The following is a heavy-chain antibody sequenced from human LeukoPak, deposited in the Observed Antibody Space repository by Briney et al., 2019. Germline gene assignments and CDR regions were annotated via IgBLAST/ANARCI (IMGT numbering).Heavy chain of an antibody. Sequence: PGGSLRLSCPVSGFTLSTYTMNWVRQAPGKGLEWISYIDSRSGAIYSADSVKGRFTISRDIAKNSLYLQMNSLRADDTAVYYCASWAGAAAGFSGPLDYWGQGTLVTVSS. CDR1: GFTLSTYT. CDR3: ASWAGAAAGFSGPLDY. V-gene: IGHV3-48*01. J-gene: IGHJ4*02. D-gene: IGHD6-13*01. CDR2: IDSRSGAI.